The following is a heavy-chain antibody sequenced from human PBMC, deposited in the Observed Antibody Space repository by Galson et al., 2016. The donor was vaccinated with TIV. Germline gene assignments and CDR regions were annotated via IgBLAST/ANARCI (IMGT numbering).Heavy chain of an antibody. CDR3: ARERRHCGNECYLYYYYGMDV. CDR1: GLTVSDNY. Sequence: CAASGLTVSDNYMTWVRRAPGKGLEWVSMIYSGGGTSYADSVRGRFTISRDNSKNTVYLQMNRLRPEDTAVYYCARERRHCGNECYLYYYYGMDVWGQGTTVTVSS. V-gene: IGHV3-66*02. J-gene: IGHJ6*02. D-gene: IGHD2-21*01. CDR2: IYSGGGT.